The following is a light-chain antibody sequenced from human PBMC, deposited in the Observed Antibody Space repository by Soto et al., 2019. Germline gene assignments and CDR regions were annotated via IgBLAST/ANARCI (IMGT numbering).Light chain of an antibody. CDR1: QSVRSIY. Sequence: EIVLTQSPGTLSLSPGERVTLSCRASQSVRSIYLAWYQQKPGQAPRLLIYATSSRAPGIPDRFSGSGSGTDFTLTISRLEPEDFAVYYCQQYGDGNSPRYSFGQGTRLEIK. CDR2: ATS. CDR3: QQYGDGNSPRYS. J-gene: IGKJ2*03. V-gene: IGKV3-20*01.